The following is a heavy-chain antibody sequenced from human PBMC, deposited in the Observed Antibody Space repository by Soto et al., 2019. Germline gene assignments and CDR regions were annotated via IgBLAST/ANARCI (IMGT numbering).Heavy chain of an antibody. CDR3: ARGLRINWFDP. CDR1: GGSVSGYY. D-gene: IGHD4-17*01. J-gene: IGHJ5*02. V-gene: IGHV4-34*01. Sequence: QVQLQQWGAGLLKPSETLSLTCAVYGGSVSGYYGSWIRQPPGKGLGWIGESNHRGSTNYNQSLKSRVTISVDTSKNQFSLKLSSVTAADTAVYYCARGLRINWFDPWGQGTLVTVSS. CDR2: SNHRGST.